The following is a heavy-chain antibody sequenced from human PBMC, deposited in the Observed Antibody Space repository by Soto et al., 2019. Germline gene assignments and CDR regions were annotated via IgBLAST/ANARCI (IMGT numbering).Heavy chain of an antibody. J-gene: IGHJ4*02. V-gene: IGHV4-31*03. D-gene: IGHD2-15*01. CDR2: IYYSGST. Sequence: PSETLSLTCTVSGGSISSGGYYWSWIRQHPGKGLEWIGYIYYSGSTYYNPSLKSRVTISVDTSKNQFSLKLSSVTAADTAVYYCARVGYCSGGSCYRFDYWGQGTLVTVSS. CDR1: GGSISSGGYY. CDR3: ARVGYCSGGSCYRFDY.